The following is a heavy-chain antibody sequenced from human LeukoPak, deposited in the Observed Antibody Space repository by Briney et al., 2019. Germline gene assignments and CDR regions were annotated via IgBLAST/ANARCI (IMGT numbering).Heavy chain of an antibody. V-gene: IGHV3-53*04. CDR1: GFTVSSNY. Sequence: GGSLRLSCAASGFTVSSNYMSWVRQAPGKGLEWVSVIYSGGSTYYADSVKGRFTIPRHNSKNTLYLQMNSLRAEDTAVYYCARDLYRYSVTSDRPEDYWGQGTLVTVSS. J-gene: IGHJ4*02. CDR2: IYSGGST. CDR3: ARDLYRYSVTSDRPEDY. D-gene: IGHD4-17*01.